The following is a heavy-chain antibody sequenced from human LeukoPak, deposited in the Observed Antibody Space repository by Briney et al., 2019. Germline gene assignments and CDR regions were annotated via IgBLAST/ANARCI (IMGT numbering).Heavy chain of an antibody. V-gene: IGHV4-39*07. D-gene: IGHD3-22*01. CDR3: ARFSTMIVVVHYYFDY. Sequence: SETLSLTCTVSGGSIRSSSYYWGWIRQPPGKGLEWIGSIYYTGSTYYNPSLKSRVTISVDTSKNQFSLKLSSVTAADTAVYYCARFSTMIVVVHYYFDYWGQGTLVTVSS. CDR2: IYYTGST. J-gene: IGHJ4*02. CDR1: GGSIRSSSYY.